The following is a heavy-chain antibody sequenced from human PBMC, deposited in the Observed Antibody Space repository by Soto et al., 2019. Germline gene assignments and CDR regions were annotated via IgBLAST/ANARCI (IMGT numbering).Heavy chain of an antibody. Sequence: PGGSLRLSCAASGFTFNSYGMHWVRQAPGKGLEWVAVIWYDGRNKFYADSVKGRLTISRDNSKNTLYLQMNSLRAEDTAVYYCARGNGHISGQFDSWGQGTLVTVSS. V-gene: IGHV3-33*01. CDR3: ARGNGHISGQFDS. J-gene: IGHJ4*02. CDR1: GFTFNSYG. CDR2: IWYDGRNK.